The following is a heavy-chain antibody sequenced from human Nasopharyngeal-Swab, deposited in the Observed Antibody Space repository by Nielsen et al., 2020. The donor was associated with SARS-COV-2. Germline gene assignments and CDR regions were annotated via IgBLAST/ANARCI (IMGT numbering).Heavy chain of an antibody. J-gene: IGHJ3*01. Sequence: GESLISCVASDFTRSFTTYWMTWVRQVAGRGLEWVATINPEATEKQYVDSVKGRFTISRDNAKKSVFLQMNSLRGEDTAVYYCARDIGILLTVKQGDPFDLWGHGTKVTVSS. D-gene: IGHD2/OR15-2a*01. CDR2: INPEATEK. CDR1: DFTRSFTTYW. V-gene: IGHV3-7*05. CDR3: ARDIGILLTVKQGDPFDL.